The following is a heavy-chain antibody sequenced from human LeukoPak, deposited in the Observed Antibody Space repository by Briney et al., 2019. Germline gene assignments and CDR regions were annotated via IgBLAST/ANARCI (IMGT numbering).Heavy chain of an antibody. J-gene: IGHJ3*02. CDR3: AKDYYDSSGYPDAFDI. D-gene: IGHD3-22*01. CDR2: ISGSGGST. Sequence: GGSLRLSCAASGFTFSSYAMSWVRQAPGKGLEWVSAISGSGGSTYYADSVKGRFTISRDNSKNTLYLQMNSLRAEDTAVYYCAKDYYDSSGYPDAFDIWGQGTMVTVSS. V-gene: IGHV3-23*01. CDR1: GFTFSSYA.